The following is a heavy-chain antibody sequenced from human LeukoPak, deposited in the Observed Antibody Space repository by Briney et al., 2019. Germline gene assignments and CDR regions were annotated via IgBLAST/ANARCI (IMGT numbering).Heavy chain of an antibody. D-gene: IGHD3-9*01. CDR2: IYSAGST. J-gene: IGHJ4*02. CDR1: GFAVSTYY. V-gene: IGHV3-53*01. Sequence: GGSLRLSCAASGFAVSTYYMTWVRQPPGKGLEWVSLIYSAGSTYYAASVKGRFTISRDNSKNTLYLQMNSLRAEDTAVYYCAKDYDILTGYYRGLAMDYFDYWGQGTLVTVSS. CDR3: AKDYDILTGYYRGLAMDYFDY.